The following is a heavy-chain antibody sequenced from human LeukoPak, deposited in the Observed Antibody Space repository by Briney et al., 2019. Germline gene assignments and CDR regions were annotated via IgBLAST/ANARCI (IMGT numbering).Heavy chain of an antibody. J-gene: IGHJ6*03. V-gene: IGHV3-30*02. Sequence: PGGSLRLSCAASGFTFSTYGMHWVRQAPGKGLEWVAFVRYDGSDKYYVDSVKGRFTISRDNSRNTLYLQMNSLRAEDTAVYYCAKGAGYGDLGYFYYMDVWGKGTTATVSS. CDR1: GFTFSTYG. CDR3: AKGAGYGDLGYFYYMDV. CDR2: VRYDGSDK. D-gene: IGHD4-17*01.